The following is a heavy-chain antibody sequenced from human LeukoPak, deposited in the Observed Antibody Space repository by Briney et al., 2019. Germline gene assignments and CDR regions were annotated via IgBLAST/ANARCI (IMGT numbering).Heavy chain of an antibody. CDR3: ARDPHRGGFRELYGY. D-gene: IGHD3-10*01. CDR2: IKQDGSEK. Sequence: HTGGSLRLSCAASGFTFSSYWMSWVRQAPGKGLEWVANIKQDGSEKYYVDSVKGRFTISRDNAKNSLYLQMNSPRAEDTAVYYCARDPHRGGFRELYGYWGQGTLVTVSS. V-gene: IGHV3-7*01. J-gene: IGHJ4*02. CDR1: GFTFSSYW.